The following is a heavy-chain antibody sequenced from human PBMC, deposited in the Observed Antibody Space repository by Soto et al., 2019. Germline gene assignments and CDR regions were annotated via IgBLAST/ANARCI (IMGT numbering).Heavy chain of an antibody. CDR3: ANDLTRQRAYWLDP. J-gene: IGHJ5*01. D-gene: IGHD3-16*01. V-gene: IGHV1-2*02. CDR2: THAHSVGT. CDR1: GLSFTGYY. Sequence: ASATLSNKAPGLSFTGYYIHFSRHAPGQGLEWMGWTHAHSVGTEAAKKCQGSMPLTRSPSIATAYLTPTRLTSDDTALYYCANDLTRQRAYWLDPWGQGTQVTVSS.